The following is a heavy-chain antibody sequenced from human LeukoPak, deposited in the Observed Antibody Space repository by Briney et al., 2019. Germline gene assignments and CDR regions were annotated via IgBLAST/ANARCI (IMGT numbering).Heavy chain of an antibody. V-gene: IGHV1-69*05. CDR3: ARGVVNYYYYYMDV. J-gene: IGHJ6*03. CDR1: GGTFSSYA. CDR2: IIPIFGTA. Sequence: ASAKVSCKASGGTFSSYAISWVRQAPGQGLEWMGGIIPIFGTANYAQKFQGRVTITTDESTSTAYMELSSLRSEDTAVYYCARGVVNYYYYYMDVWGKGTTVTVSS.